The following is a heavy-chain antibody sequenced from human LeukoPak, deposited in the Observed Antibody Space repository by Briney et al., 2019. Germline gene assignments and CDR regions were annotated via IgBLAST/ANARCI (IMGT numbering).Heavy chain of an antibody. J-gene: IGHJ4*02. D-gene: IGHD6-13*01. V-gene: IGHV3-74*01. CDR1: GLTFSSYW. CDR3: ARDSSSWYFDY. Sequence: PGGSLRLSCAASGLTFSSYWMHWVRQAPGKGLVWISRIDGDGRSTSYADSVKGRFTVSRDNAKNTLYLQMNSLRAEDTAVYYCARDSSSWYFDYWGQGTLVTVSS. CDR2: IDGDGRST.